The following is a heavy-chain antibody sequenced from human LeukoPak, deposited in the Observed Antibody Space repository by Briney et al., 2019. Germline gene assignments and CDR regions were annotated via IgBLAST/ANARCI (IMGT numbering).Heavy chain of an antibody. CDR2: INPNSGGT. CDR3: ARERTLTSCYDY. J-gene: IGHJ4*02. D-gene: IGHD2-15*01. Sequence: GASVKVSCKASGGTFSSYAISWVRQAPGQGLEWMGWINPNSGGTNYAQKFQGRVTMTGDTCISTAYMELSRLRSDDSAVYYCARERTLTSCYDYWGQGTLVTVSS. V-gene: IGHV1-2*02. CDR1: GGTFSSYA.